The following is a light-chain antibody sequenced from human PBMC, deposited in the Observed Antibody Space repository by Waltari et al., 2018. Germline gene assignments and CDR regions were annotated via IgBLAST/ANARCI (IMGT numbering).Light chain of an antibody. V-gene: IGKV1-5*03. CDR1: ESISSW. Sequence: DSLMTQSPSTLSASVGNRVTITCRAIESISSWLTCYQQKPGKAPNLLIYKASRLESGVPSRFSGRRSEPEFTLTISNPPPEDFATYYCQQFNSYPCTFGQGTKVDLK. CDR3: QQFNSYPCT. J-gene: IGKJ1*01. CDR2: KAS.